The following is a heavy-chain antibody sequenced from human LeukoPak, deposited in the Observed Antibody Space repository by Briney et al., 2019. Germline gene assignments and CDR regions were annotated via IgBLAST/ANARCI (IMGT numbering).Heavy chain of an antibody. CDR1: GFTFSGYG. CDR2: IWSDGSNK. J-gene: IGHJ4*02. Sequence: PGGSLRLSCATSGFTFSGYGMHWVRQAPGKGLEWVTVIWSDGSNKYYADSVKGRFTISRDNSKNTLYLQMNSLRAEDTAVYYCARVYSGYATYFDYWGQGTLVTVSS. V-gene: IGHV3-33*01. D-gene: IGHD5-12*01. CDR3: ARVYSGYATYFDY.